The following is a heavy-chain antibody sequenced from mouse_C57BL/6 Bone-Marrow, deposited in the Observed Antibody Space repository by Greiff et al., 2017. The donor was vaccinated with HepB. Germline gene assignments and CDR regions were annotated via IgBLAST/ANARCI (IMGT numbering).Heavy chain of an antibody. CDR1: GYTFTSYG. Sequence: QVQLQQSGAELARPGASVKLSCKASGYTFTSYGISWVKQRTGQGLEWIGEIYPRSGNTYYNEKFKGKATLTADKSSSTAYMELRSLTSEDSAVYFCARGGVPLPRRYCYFGGRGTGITVS. D-gene: IGHD6-1*01. CDR2: IYPRSGNT. J-gene: IGHJ1*03. CDR3: ARGGVPLPRRYCYFGG. V-gene: IGHV1-81*01.